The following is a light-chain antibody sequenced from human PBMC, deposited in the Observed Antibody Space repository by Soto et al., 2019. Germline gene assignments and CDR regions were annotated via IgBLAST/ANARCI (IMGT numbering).Light chain of an antibody. CDR1: QAVREE. CDR3: LQESNYPLT. Sequence: IQMTQSPSSLSASVGGRVTITCRAGQAVREEVGWIRQKPGKPPKFLIYSTSTLQSGVPSRFSGSGSGTDFTLTISGLQPEDFATYYCLQESNYPLTFGGGTKVEIK. CDR2: STS. J-gene: IGKJ4*01. V-gene: IGKV1-6*01.